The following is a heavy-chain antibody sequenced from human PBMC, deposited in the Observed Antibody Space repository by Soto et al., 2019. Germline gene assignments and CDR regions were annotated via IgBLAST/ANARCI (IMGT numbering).Heavy chain of an antibody. Sequence: PGGSLRLSCEASGSNFGAYAMSWVRQAPGKGLEWVSGISGSSSGTYYTDSVKGRFTISRDNSKNTVYLQMNSLRGEDTAVYYCAKDRSENFWVYYYAMDVWGQGTAVTVSS. J-gene: IGHJ6*02. CDR1: GSNFGAYA. CDR2: ISGSSSGT. CDR3: AKDRSENFWVYYYAMDV. V-gene: IGHV3-23*01. D-gene: IGHD6-19*01.